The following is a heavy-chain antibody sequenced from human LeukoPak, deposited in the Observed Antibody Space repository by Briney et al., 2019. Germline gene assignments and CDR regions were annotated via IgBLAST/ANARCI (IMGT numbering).Heavy chain of an antibody. Sequence: SQTLSLTCAISGDSVSSNGAAWNWIRQSPSRGLEWLGRTYYKSKLYYDYAVSVKSRISINPDTSKNQFSLQLNSVTPEDTAVYYCAATTGSGDYPDYWGQGTLVTVSS. J-gene: IGHJ4*02. V-gene: IGHV6-1*01. D-gene: IGHD1-26*01. CDR1: GDSVSSNGAA. CDR3: AATTGSGDYPDY. CDR2: TYYKSKLYY.